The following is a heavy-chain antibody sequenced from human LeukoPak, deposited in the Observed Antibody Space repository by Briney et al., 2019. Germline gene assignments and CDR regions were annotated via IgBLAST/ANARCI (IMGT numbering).Heavy chain of an antibody. V-gene: IGHV4-34*01. CDR2: INHSGSA. CDR3: ARGQGTVTTH. Sequence: SETLSLTCAVFGGSFSGYYWTWIRQPPGKGLEWIGEINHSGSANYNPSLMSRVTISLDTSKNHFSLNLSSVTAADTAVYYCARGQGTVTTHWGQGTLVTVSS. CDR1: GGSFSGYY. J-gene: IGHJ4*02. D-gene: IGHD4-11*01.